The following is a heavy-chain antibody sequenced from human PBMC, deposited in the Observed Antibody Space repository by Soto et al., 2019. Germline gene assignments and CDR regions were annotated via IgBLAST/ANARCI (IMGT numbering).Heavy chain of an antibody. D-gene: IGHD5-12*01. V-gene: IGHV4-59*08. CDR2: SYYSGST. CDR3: ARTGRDGYNYNFDY. Sequence: QVQLQESGPGLVKPSETLSLTCTVSGGSISSYYWSWIRQPPGKGLEWIGYSYYSGSTNYNPSLKSRVTISVDTSKNQFSLKLSSVTAADTAVYYCARTGRDGYNYNFDYWGQGTLVTVSS. J-gene: IGHJ4*02. CDR1: GGSISSYY.